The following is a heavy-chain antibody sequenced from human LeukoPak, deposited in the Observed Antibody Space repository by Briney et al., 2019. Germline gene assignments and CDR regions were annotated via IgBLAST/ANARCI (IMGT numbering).Heavy chain of an antibody. D-gene: IGHD6-19*01. CDR3: AKVKWVAGGAFDI. CDR1: GSTFSSYW. Sequence: GGSLRLSCAASGSTFSSYWMSWVRQAPGKGLEWVANIKQDGSEKYYVDSVKGRFTISRDNAKNSLYLQMNSLRAEDTAVYYCAKVKWVAGGAFDIWGQGTMVTVSS. V-gene: IGHV3-7*01. J-gene: IGHJ3*02. CDR2: IKQDGSEK.